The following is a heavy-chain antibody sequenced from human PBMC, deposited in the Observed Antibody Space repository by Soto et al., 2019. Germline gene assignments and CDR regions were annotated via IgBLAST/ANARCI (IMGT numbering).Heavy chain of an antibody. Sequence: QVQLQESGPGLVKPSQTLSLTCIVSGGSISNVNDCWSWIRQRPDQDLEWIGHIYSGGSIYNNPSLTSRVTILVDTSKNQFSLQLSSVSAADTAVYYCARGPSGDKVDYWGQGTLVTVSS. CDR3: ARGPSGDKVDY. J-gene: IGHJ4*02. V-gene: IGHV4-30-4*01. D-gene: IGHD7-27*01. CDR1: GGSISNVNDC. CDR2: IYSGGSI.